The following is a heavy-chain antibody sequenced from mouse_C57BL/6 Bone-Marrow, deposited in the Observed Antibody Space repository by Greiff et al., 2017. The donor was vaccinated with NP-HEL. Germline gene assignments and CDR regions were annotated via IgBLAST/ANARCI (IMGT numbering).Heavy chain of an antibody. D-gene: IGHD1-1*01. CDR1: GFNIKNTY. V-gene: IGHV14-3*01. CDR2: IDPANGNT. CDR3: APFTTVVATDFDY. Sequence: VQLQQSVAELVRPGASVKLSCTASGFNIKNTYMHWVKQRPEQGLEWIGRIDPANGNTKYAPKFQGKATITADTSSNTAYLQLSSLTSVDTAIYYCAPFTTVVATDFDYWGQGTTLTVSS. J-gene: IGHJ2*01.